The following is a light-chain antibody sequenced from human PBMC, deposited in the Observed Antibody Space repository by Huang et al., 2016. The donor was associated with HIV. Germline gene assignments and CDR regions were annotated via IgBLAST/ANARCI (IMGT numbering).Light chain of an antibody. Sequence: DIVLAQSPGTLSVSPGERATLSCRSSQSLTSNLAWYQQRPGQAPRLLIYGASTRANGVSDRFSGSGSGTDFTLTISSLQSEDSAVYYCQQYHNWPPWTFGQGTKVEIK. CDR3: QQYHNWPPWT. CDR1: QSLTSN. V-gene: IGKV3-15*01. CDR2: GAS. J-gene: IGKJ1*01.